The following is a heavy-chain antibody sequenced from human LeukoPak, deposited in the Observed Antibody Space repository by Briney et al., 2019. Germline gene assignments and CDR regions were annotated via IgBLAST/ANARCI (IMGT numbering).Heavy chain of an antibody. V-gene: IGHV4-39*01. J-gene: IGHJ5*02. CDR3: ARIHPANWNPFNWFDP. Sequence: PSETLSLTCSVSGGSISSSSYYWGWIRQPPGKGLEWIGTFYYSGSTFYKPSLTSRVTISVDTSKNQFSLKLSSVTAADTAIYYCARIHPANWNPFNWFDPWGQGTLVTVSS. CDR1: GGSISSSSYY. D-gene: IGHD1-1*01. CDR2: FYYSGST.